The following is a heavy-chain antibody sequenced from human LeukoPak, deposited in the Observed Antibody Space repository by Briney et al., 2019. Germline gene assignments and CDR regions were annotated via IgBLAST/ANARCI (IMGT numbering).Heavy chain of an antibody. CDR3: ARDAAGLDY. J-gene: IGHJ4*02. D-gene: IGHD1-14*01. CDR2: IKGDGTST. V-gene: IGHV3-74*01. Sequence: PGGSLRLSCAASGFTFRNHWMHWVRQAPGKGLVWVSRIKGDGTSTIYADSVKGRFTISRDNAKNTVYLQMTSLKDEDTGVYYCARDAAGLDYWGQGTLVTVSS. CDR1: GFTFRNHW.